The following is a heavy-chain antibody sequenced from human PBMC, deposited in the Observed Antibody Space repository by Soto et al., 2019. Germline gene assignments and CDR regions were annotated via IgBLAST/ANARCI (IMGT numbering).Heavy chain of an antibody. Sequence: GGSLRLSCAASGFTFSSYAMSWVRQAPGKGLEWVSAISGSGGSTYYADSVKGRFTISRDNSKNTQYLQMNSLRAEDTAVYYCAKGDVKAHYYYYYYGMDVWGQGTTVTVSS. CDR1: GFTFSSYA. V-gene: IGHV3-23*01. J-gene: IGHJ6*02. CDR2: ISGSGGST. CDR3: AKGDVKAHYYYYYYGMDV.